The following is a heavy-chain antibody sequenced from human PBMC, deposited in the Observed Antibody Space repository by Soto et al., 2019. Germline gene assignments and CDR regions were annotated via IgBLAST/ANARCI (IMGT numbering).Heavy chain of an antibody. CDR3: AHRSSSSSGWFDP. Sequence: QITLKESGPALVNPTQTLTLTCTFSGFSLTTSGLGVAWIRQPPGKALEWLALIYWDDDKRYNPSLKTRLSITTVGFKNLVVLIMAKMEPVDTATYYCAHRSSSSSGWFDPWGQGTLVSVSS. V-gene: IGHV2-5*02. CDR2: IYWDDDK. CDR1: GFSLTTSGLG. J-gene: IGHJ5*02. D-gene: IGHD2-2*01.